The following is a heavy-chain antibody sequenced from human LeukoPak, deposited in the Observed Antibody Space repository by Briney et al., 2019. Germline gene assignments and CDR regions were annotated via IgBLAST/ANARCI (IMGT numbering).Heavy chain of an antibody. J-gene: IGHJ6*03. CDR3: ARDRGWELPENYYYYMDV. V-gene: IGHV1-18*01. D-gene: IGHD1-26*01. CDR2: ISAYNGNT. Sequence: ASVKVSCKASGYTFTSYGISWVRQAPGQGLEWMGWISAYNGNTNYAQKLQGRVTMTTDTSTSTAYMELRSLRSDDTAVYYCARDRGWELPENYYYYMDVWGKGTTVTVPS. CDR1: GYTFTSYG.